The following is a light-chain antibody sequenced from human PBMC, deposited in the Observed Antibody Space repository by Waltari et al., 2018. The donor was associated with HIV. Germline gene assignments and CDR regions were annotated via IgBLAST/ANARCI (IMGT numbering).Light chain of an antibody. CDR2: GAS. J-gene: IGKJ1*01. CDR3: QQYNNWPPT. Sequence: EIVMTQSPATLSVSPGDRATLSCRASQSVTSNLAWYQQKPGQAPRRLIYGASTRATGIPARFSGGGSGTEFTLTIRSLQSEDFSVYYCQQYNNWPPTFGQGTKVEIK. CDR1: QSVTSN. V-gene: IGKV3-15*01.